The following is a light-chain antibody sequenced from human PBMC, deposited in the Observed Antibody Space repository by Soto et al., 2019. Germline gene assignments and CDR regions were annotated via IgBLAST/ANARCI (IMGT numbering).Light chain of an antibody. CDR2: GAS. Sequence: EIVLTQSPGTLSLSPGERATLSCRASQSVSSSFFAWYQQKPGQAPRLLFYGASSTATGIPDRFSGSGSGTDFTLTISRLEPEDFAVYYCQQYDNSPWTFGQGTKVEIK. V-gene: IGKV3-20*01. CDR1: QSVSSSF. CDR3: QQYDNSPWT. J-gene: IGKJ1*01.